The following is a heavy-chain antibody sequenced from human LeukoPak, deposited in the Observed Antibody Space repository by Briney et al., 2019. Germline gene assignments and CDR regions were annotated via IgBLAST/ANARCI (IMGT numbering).Heavy chain of an antibody. D-gene: IGHD1-7*01. CDR2: ISYDGSSR. J-gene: IGHJ5*02. CDR3: ARAAGTTIYWFDP. Sequence: PGGSLRLSCAASGFSFNNFAMHWVRQAPGKGLEWVAHISYDGSSRYNEDSVKGRFTISRDDSKNTLYLQMNSLRPEDTAVYYCARAAGTTIYWFDPWGQGTLVTVSS. V-gene: IGHV3-30*04. CDR1: GFSFNNFA.